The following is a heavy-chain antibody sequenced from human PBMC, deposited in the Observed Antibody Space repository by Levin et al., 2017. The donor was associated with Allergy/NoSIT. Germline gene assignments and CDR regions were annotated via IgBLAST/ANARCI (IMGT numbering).Heavy chain of an antibody. CDR1: GGTFSKST. V-gene: IGHV1-69*02. D-gene: IGHD2-15*01. Sequence: GASVKVSCKASGGTFSKSTISWVRQAPGHGLEWMGRIIPILGISNYTQKFQGRVRITADKSTSTAYMELSSLRSDDTAVYYCASTPNPLGFDYWGQGTLVTVSS. J-gene: IGHJ4*02. CDR3: ASTPNPLGFDY. CDR2: IIPILGIS.